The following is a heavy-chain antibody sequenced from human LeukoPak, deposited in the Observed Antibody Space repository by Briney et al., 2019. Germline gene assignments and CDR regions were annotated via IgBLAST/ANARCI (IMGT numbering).Heavy chain of an antibody. Sequence: GGSLRPSCAASGFTFSSYGMHWVRQAPGKGLEWVAVISYDGSNKYYADSVKGRFTISRDNSKNTLYLQMNSLRAEDTAVYYCAKARYYYYGMDVWGQGTTVTVSS. J-gene: IGHJ6*02. CDR1: GFTFSSYG. CDR2: ISYDGSNK. V-gene: IGHV3-30*18. CDR3: AKARYYYYGMDV.